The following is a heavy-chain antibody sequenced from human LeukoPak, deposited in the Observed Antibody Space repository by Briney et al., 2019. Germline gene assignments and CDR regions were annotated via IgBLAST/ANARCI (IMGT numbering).Heavy chain of an antibody. Sequence: SPSETLSLTCTVSGGSISSYYWSWIRQPPGKGLEWIGYIYYSGSTNYNPSLKGRVTISVDTSKNQFSLKLSSVTAADTAVYYCARVDGRDPHWFDPWGQGTLVTVSS. D-gene: IGHD1-26*01. V-gene: IGHV4-59*01. J-gene: IGHJ5*02. CDR2: IYYSGST. CDR1: GGSISSYY. CDR3: ARVDGRDPHWFDP.